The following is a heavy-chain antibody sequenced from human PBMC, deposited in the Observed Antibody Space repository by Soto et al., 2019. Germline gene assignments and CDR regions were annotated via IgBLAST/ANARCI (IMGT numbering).Heavy chain of an antibody. J-gene: IGHJ4*02. CDR1: GGSISSGGYS. CDR3: ARRGGAAAEDFDY. CDR2: IYYSGST. Sequence: SETLSLTCAVSGGSISSGGYSWSWIRQPPGKGLEWIGYIYYSGSTNYNPSLKSRVTISVDTSKNQFSLKLSSVTAADTAVYYCARRGGAAAEDFDYWGQGTLVTVSS. V-gene: IGHV4-61*08. D-gene: IGHD6-13*01.